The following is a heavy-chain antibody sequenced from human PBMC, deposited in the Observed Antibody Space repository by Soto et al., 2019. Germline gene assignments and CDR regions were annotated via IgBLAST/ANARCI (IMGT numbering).Heavy chain of an antibody. CDR1: DYTFTSYG. CDR3: ARPPGYISDWYYFDL. J-gene: IGHJ4*02. Sequence: ASVKVSCKASDYTFTSYGISWVRQAPGQGLEWMGWISAYNGDTNYAHKFQDRVTMTTDTSTTTAYMELSSLMSEDTAVYYCARPPGYISDWYYFDLWGQGTQVTVSS. D-gene: IGHD3-9*01. V-gene: IGHV1-18*01. CDR2: ISAYNGDT.